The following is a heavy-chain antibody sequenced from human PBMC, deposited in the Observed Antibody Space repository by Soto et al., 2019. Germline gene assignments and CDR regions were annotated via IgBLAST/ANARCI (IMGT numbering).Heavy chain of an antibody. Sequence: EVQLVESGGGLVQPGGSLRLSCAASGFTFSSYWMSWVRQAPGKGLEWVANIKQDGSEKYYVDSVKGRFTISRDNAKNSLYLQMNKLRAEDTAVYYCAGSRFIYGSGTVTGWGQGTLVTVSS. D-gene: IGHD3-10*01. CDR3: AGSRFIYGSGTVTG. CDR1: GFTFSSYW. J-gene: IGHJ4*02. V-gene: IGHV3-7*03. CDR2: IKQDGSEK.